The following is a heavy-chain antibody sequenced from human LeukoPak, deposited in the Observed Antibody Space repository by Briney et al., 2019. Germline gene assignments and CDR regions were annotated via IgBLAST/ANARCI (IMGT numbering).Heavy chain of an antibody. D-gene: IGHD2-8*01. V-gene: IGHV3-21*01. Sequence: KPGESLRLSCAASGFTFSSYSMNWVRQAPGKGLEWVSSISSSSNYIYYADSLKGRFTISRDNAKNSLYLQMNSLRAEDTAVYYCARDLYDGAAGYFDSWGQGTLVTVST. CDR3: ARDLYDGAAGYFDS. CDR2: ISSSSNYI. J-gene: IGHJ4*02. CDR1: GFTFSSYS.